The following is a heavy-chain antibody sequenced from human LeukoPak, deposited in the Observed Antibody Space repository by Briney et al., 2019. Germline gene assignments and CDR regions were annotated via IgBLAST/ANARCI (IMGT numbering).Heavy chain of an antibody. CDR1: GFTVSSNY. Sequence: GGSLRLSCAASGFTVSSNYMSWVRQAPGRGLEWVSVIYSGGSTYYADSVKGRFTISRGNSKSTLYIQMNSLRAEDTAVYYCAKGGRSSSWYSFDYWGQGTLVTVSS. CDR2: IYSGGST. V-gene: IGHV3-53*01. D-gene: IGHD6-13*01. J-gene: IGHJ4*02. CDR3: AKGGRSSSWYSFDY.